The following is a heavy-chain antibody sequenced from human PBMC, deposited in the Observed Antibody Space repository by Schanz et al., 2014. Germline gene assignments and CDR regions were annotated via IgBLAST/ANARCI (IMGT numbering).Heavy chain of an antibody. D-gene: IGHD1-26*01. J-gene: IGHJ4*02. CDR2: IKPDGSEK. V-gene: IGHV3-7*01. Sequence: EVQLVESGGGLVQPGGSLRLSCAASGFTVSSNYMSWVRQAPGKGLEWVGIIKPDGSEKFYVDSVKGRFTISRDNAKNLMYLPLNSLRAEDTAVYYCAREVGGSFGQHYWGQGALVTVSS. CDR3: AREVGGSFGQHY. CDR1: GFTVSSNY.